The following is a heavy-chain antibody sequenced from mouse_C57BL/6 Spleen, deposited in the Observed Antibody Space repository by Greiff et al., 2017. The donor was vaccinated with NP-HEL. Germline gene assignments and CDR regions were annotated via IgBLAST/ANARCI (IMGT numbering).Heavy chain of an antibody. Sequence: QVQLQQSGAELVKPGASVKISCKASGYAFSSYWMNWVKQRPGKGLEWIGQIYPGDGDTNYNGKFKGKATLTADKSSSTAYIQLSSLTSEDSAVYFCAGTGKEGYYCDYWGQGTTLTVSS. J-gene: IGHJ2*01. CDR3: AGTGKEGYYCDY. V-gene: IGHV1-80*01. CDR1: GYAFSSYW. CDR2: IYPGDGDT. D-gene: IGHD4-1*01.